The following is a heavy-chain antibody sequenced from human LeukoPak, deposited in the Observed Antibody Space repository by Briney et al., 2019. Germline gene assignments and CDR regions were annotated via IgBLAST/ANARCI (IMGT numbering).Heavy chain of an antibody. CDR1: GYTFTGYY. V-gene: IGHV1-18*04. Sequence: ASVKVSCKASGYTFTGYYMHWVRQAPGQGLEWMGWISAYNGNTNYAQKLQGRVTMTTDTSTSTAYMELRSLRSDDTAVYYCARENGSGSYYNLLYDYWGQGTLVTVSS. CDR3: ARENGSGSYYNLLYDY. J-gene: IGHJ4*02. D-gene: IGHD3-10*01. CDR2: ISAYNGNT.